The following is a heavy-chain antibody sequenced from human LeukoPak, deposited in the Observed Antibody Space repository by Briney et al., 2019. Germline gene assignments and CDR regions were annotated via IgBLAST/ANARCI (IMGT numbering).Heavy chain of an antibody. CDR2: ISGNGGSA. V-gene: IGHV3-23*01. CDR3: AKDLPTVNTWIYFDY. Sequence: GGSLRLSCAAPGFTFSTYALSGVRQAPGKGPDWVSSISGNGGSAYYTDSVKGRFTISRDNSKNTLYLQMNSLRAEDTAVYYCAKDLPTVNTWIYFDYWGQGTLVTVSS. J-gene: IGHJ4*02. CDR1: GFTFSTYA. D-gene: IGHD4-17*01.